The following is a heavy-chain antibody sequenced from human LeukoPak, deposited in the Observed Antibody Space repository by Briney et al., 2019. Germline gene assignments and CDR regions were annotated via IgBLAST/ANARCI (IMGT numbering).Heavy chain of an antibody. CDR2: IYTSGST. D-gene: IGHD4-11*01. CDR3: ARELTTVTTYNWFDP. V-gene: IGHV4-4*07. Sequence: SSETLSLTCTVSGGSMSSYYWSWIRQPAGKGLEWIGRIYTSGSTNYNPSLKSRVTMSVDTSKNQFSLKLSSVTAADTAVYYCARELTTVTTYNWFDPWGQGTLVTVSS. CDR1: GGSMSSYY. J-gene: IGHJ5*02.